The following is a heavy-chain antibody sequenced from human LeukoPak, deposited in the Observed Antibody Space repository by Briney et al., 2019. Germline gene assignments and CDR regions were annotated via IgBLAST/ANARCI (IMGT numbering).Heavy chain of an antibody. V-gene: IGHV1-69*05. Sequence: GASVKVSCKASGGTFSSYAISWVRQAPGQGLEWMGGIIPIFGTANYAQKFQGRVTITTDESTSTAYMELSSLRSEDTAVYYCARVGGPFGVVPQYYYYYYYMDVWGKGTTVTVSS. D-gene: IGHD3-3*01. CDR2: IIPIFGTA. CDR1: GGTFSSYA. J-gene: IGHJ6*03. CDR3: ARVGGPFGVVPQYYYYYYYMDV.